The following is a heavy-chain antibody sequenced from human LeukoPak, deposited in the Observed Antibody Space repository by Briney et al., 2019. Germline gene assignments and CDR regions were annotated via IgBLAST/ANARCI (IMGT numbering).Heavy chain of an antibody. CDR1: GFTFSSYA. CDR3: AKDKLAYCSGGSCYYFDY. V-gene: IGHV3-23*01. CDR2: ISRSGGST. J-gene: IGHJ4*02. Sequence: GGSLRLSCAASGFTFSSYAMSWVRQAPGKGLEWVSAISRSGGSTYYADSVKGRFTISRDNSKNTLYLQMNSLRAEDTAVYYCAKDKLAYCSGGSCYYFDYWGQGTLVTVSS. D-gene: IGHD2-15*01.